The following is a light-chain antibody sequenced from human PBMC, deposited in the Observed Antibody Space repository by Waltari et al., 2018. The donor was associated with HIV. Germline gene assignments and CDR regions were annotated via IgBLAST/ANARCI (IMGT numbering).Light chain of an antibody. CDR1: QDISDY. CDR3: QQYYAFPST. J-gene: IGKJ1*01. Sequence: AVRMTQSPSSLSASTGDRVTISCRGSQDISDYLAWYQQEPGKAPRLLIYGASTLQSGVPIRFSGNGSGTDFTLTISCLQSEDFATYYCQQYYAFPSTFGQGTRVEIK. V-gene: IGKV1-8*01. CDR2: GAS.